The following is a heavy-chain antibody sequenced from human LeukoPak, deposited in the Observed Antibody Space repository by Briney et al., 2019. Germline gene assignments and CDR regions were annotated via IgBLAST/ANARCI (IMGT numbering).Heavy chain of an antibody. V-gene: IGHV1-18*01. D-gene: IGHD7-27*01. CDR3: ARDPGGTWGFDY. CDR1: GYTFTSHG. Sequence: ASVKVSCKASGYTFTSHGLSWARQAPGQGPEWMGWISIYSGNTNYAQKFQDRISMTTDTSTSTAYMELRSLKSDDTAVYYCARDPGGTWGFDYWGQGALVTVSS. J-gene: IGHJ4*02. CDR2: ISIYSGNT.